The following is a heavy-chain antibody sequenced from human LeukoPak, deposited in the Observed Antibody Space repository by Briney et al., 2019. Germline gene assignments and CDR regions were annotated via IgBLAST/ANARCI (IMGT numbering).Heavy chain of an antibody. CDR1: GYTFTGYY. J-gene: IGHJ4*02. CDR2: INPNSGGT. V-gene: IGHV1-2*04. D-gene: IGHD3-10*01. CDR3: ARAYGSGSYYSY. Sequence: ASVKVSCKASGYTFTGYYMHWVRQAPGQGLEWMGWINPNSGGTNYAQKFQGWATMTRDTSISTAYMELSRLRSDDTAVYYCARAYGSGSYYSYWGQGTLVTVSS.